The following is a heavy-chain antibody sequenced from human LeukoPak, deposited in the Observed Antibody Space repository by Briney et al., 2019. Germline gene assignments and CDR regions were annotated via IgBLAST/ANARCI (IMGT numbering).Heavy chain of an antibody. D-gene: IGHD5-18*01. CDR2: FDPEDGET. CDR3: AHGKGRWIHLIY. Sequence: ASVKVSCKVSGYTLTELSMHWVRQAPGKGLEWMGGFDPEDGETIYAQKFQGRVTMTEDTSTDTAYMELSSLRSEDTAVYYCAHGKGRWIHLIYWGQGTLVTVSS. CDR1: GYTLTELS. V-gene: IGHV1-24*01. J-gene: IGHJ4*02.